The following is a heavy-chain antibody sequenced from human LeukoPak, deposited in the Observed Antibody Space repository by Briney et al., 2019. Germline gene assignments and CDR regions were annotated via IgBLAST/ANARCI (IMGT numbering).Heavy chain of an antibody. CDR3: ARGVFQLLWFGELLHWFDP. CDR2: ISGSGDRI. D-gene: IGHD3-10*01. J-gene: IGHJ5*02. CDR1: GFTFNDYY. Sequence: GSSLRLSCAASGFTFNDYYMSWIRQAPGEGLEWISYISGSGDRIYYADSVKGRFTISRDNAKNSLYLQLNSLRAEDTAVYYCARGVFQLLWFGELLHWFDPWGQGTLVTVSS. V-gene: IGHV3-11*01.